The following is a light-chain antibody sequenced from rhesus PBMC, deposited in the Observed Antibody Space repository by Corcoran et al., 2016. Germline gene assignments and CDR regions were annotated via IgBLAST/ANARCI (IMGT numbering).Light chain of an antibody. Sequence: DIQMTQSPSSLSASVGDRVTITCRASQGISNWLAWYQQKPGKAPKLLIYGASNLETGVPSRFSGSGSGTDFTLTISSLQPEDIATYYCQRHDNSPWTFGQGTKVEIK. J-gene: IGKJ1*01. CDR2: GAS. CDR1: QGISNW. V-gene: IGKV1-69*01. CDR3: QRHDNSPWT.